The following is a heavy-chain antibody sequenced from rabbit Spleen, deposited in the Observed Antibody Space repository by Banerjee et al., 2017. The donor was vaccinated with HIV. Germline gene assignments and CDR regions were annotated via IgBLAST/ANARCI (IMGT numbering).Heavy chain of an antibody. CDR2: IYTTSGSA. D-gene: IGHD3-1*01. Sequence: QSLEESGGDLVKPGASLTLTCTASGFSFSNYYYMCWVRQAPGKGLEWIGCIYTTSGSAYYASWVNGRFTISKTSSTTVTLQMTSLTAADTATYFCARDRGGGGWYFALWGPGTLVTVS. CDR1: GFSFSNYYY. J-gene: IGHJ6*01. CDR3: ARDRGGGGWYFAL. V-gene: IGHV1S40*01.